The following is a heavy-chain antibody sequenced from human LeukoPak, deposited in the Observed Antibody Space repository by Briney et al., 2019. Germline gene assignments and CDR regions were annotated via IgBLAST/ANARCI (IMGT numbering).Heavy chain of an antibody. CDR2: INPNSGGT. V-gene: IGHV1-2*02. Sequence: GASVKVSCMTSGYTFTGYYMSWVRQAPGHGLEWMGWINPNSGGTNYAQKFQGRVTMTRDTSISTAYMDLTRLTSDDTAVYYCARGDIYFDYWGQGTLVTVSS. J-gene: IGHJ4*02. CDR1: GYTFTGYY. D-gene: IGHD3-9*01. CDR3: ARGDIYFDY.